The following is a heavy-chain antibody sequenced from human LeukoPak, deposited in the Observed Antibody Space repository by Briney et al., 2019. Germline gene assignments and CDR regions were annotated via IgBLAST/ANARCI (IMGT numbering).Heavy chain of an antibody. CDR2: ISGSGYSK. V-gene: IGHV3-11*04. J-gene: IGHJ4*02. CDR1: GFMFRDYS. Sequence: PGGSLRLSCVGSGFMFRDYSIGWFRQGPGKGLEWISHISGSGYSKYDADSVKGRFTISRDNAKGSVFLQMNSLRVEDTAVYYCARDRLSNGGLQLYDFWGQGTLVTVSS. D-gene: IGHD5-24*01. CDR3: ARDRLSNGGLQLYDF.